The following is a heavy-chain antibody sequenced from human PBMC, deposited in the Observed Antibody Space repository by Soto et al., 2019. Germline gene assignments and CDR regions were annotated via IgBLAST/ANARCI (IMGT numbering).Heavy chain of an antibody. CDR2: INHSGST. CDR3: ARGSAYYDFWSGYFNTHFDY. CDR1: XGSLSGYD. V-gene: IGHV4-34*01. J-gene: IGHJ4*02. D-gene: IGHD3-3*01. Sequence: TLSLTCAVYXGSLSGYDCSWIRQPPGKGLEWIGEINHSGSTNYNPSLKSRVTISVDTSKNQFSLKLSSVTAADTAVYYCARGSAYYDFWSGYFNTHFDYWGQGTLVTVAA.